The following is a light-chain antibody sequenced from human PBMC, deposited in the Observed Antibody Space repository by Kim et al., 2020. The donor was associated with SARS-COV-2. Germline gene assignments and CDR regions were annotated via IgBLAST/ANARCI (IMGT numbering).Light chain of an antibody. CDR3: QQYNAYSWT. J-gene: IGKJ1*01. CDR2: DAS. CDR1: QSISSW. V-gene: IGKV1-5*01. Sequence: GDRVTITCRASQSISSWLAWYQQKPGKAPKLLIYDASSLESWVPSRFSGSGHGTEFTLTISSLQPDDFATYYCQQYNAYSWTFGRGTKV.